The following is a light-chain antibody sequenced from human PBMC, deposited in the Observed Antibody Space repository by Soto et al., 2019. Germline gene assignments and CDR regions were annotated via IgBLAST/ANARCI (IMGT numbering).Light chain of an antibody. CDR3: QVWNSFGDHVV. CDR1: TVGSKS. Sequence: SYELTQTPSVSVAPGQTARLTCGGDTVGSKSIHRYQQKAGQAPVLVVYDDSDRPSGIPERFSGSNSENMATLTISRVEAGDEADYYCQVWNSFGDHVVFGGGTKVTVL. V-gene: IGLV3-21*02. J-gene: IGLJ2*01. CDR2: DDS.